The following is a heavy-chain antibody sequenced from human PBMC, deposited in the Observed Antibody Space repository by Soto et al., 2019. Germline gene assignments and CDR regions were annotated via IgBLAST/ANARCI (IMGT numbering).Heavy chain of an antibody. Sequence: QVQLVQSGAEVKKPGASVKVSCKASGYTFTSYDINWVRQATGQGLEWMGWMNPNSGNTGYAQKFQGRVTMTRNTSISTAYMELSSLISEDTAVYYCARGFPFYYDSSGYLDAFDIWGQGTMVTVSS. J-gene: IGHJ3*02. CDR1: GYTFTSYD. CDR2: MNPNSGNT. V-gene: IGHV1-8*01. CDR3: ARGFPFYYDSSGYLDAFDI. D-gene: IGHD3-22*01.